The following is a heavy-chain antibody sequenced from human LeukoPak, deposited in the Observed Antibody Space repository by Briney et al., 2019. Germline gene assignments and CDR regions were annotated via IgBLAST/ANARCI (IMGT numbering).Heavy chain of an antibody. Sequence: GASVKVSCKASGYTFTSYAMHWVRQAPGQRLEWMGWINAGNGNTKYSQKFQGRVTITRDTSASTAYMGLSSLRSEDTAVYYCARAGGSPRPENYGMDVWGQGTTVTVSS. V-gene: IGHV1-3*01. D-gene: IGHD6-6*01. J-gene: IGHJ6*02. CDR3: ARAGGSPRPENYGMDV. CDR2: INAGNGNT. CDR1: GYTFTSYA.